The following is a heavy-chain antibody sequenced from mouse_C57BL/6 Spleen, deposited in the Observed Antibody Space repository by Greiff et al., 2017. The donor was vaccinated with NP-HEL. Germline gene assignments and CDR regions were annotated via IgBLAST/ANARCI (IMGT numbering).Heavy chain of an antibody. CDR2: ISDGGSYT. CDR1: GFTFSSYA. CDR3: ARRGGNYDYAMDY. D-gene: IGHD2-1*01. J-gene: IGHJ4*01. Sequence: EVHLVESGGGLVKPGGSLKLSCAASGFTFSSYAMSWVRQTPDKRLEWVATISDGGSYTYYPDNVKGRFTISRDNAKNNLYLQMSHLKSEDTAMYDCARRGGNYDYAMDYGGQGTSVTGSS. V-gene: IGHV5-4*01.